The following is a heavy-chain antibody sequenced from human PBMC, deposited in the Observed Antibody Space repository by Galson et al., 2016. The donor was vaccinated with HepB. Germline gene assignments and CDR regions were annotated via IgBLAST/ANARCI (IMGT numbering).Heavy chain of an antibody. CDR1: GYAFAGYW. CDR2: IYPDDSGT. J-gene: IGHJ4*02. CDR3: ASIGEPNFNPQAATFATHFFDY. Sequence: QSGAEVKKPGESLKISCEGSGYAFAGYWIGWVRQMPGEGLEWMGIIYPDDSGTRYSPSFLGQVTFSVDKSISTAYLQWSSLKASDPDMYYCASIGEPNFNPQAATFATHFFDYWGQGTLVTVSS. V-gene: IGHV5-51*03. D-gene: IGHD3-10*01.